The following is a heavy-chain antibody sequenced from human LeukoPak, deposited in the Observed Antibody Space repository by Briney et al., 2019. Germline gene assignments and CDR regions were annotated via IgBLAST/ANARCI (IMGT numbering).Heavy chain of an antibody. CDR3: ARGGRRGAVDTAMVTP. V-gene: IGHV1-69*13. Sequence: SVRVSCKTSGGTFSSYAISWVRQAPGQGLEWMGGIIPIFGTANYAQKFQGSVTITADESTSTAYMELSSLRSEDTAVYYCARGGRRGAVDTAMVTPWGQGTLVTVSS. CDR1: GGTFSSYA. CDR2: IIPIFGTA. D-gene: IGHD5-18*01. J-gene: IGHJ5*02.